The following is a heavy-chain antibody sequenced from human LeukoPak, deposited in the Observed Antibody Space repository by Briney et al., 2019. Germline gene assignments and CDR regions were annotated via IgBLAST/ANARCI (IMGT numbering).Heavy chain of an antibody. CDR3: ATSIVGATDFDY. V-gene: IGHV1-24*01. CDR1: GYTLTELS. CDR2: FDPEDGET. D-gene: IGHD1-26*01. Sequence: GASVKVSCKVSGYTLTELSMHWVRQAPGKGLERMGGFDPEDGETIYAQKFQGRVTMTEDTSTDTAYMELSSLRSEDTAVYYCATSIVGATDFDYWGQGTLVTVSS. J-gene: IGHJ4*01.